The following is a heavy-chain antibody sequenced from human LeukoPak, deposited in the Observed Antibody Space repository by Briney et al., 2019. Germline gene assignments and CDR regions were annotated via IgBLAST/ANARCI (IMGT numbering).Heavy chain of an antibody. D-gene: IGHD6-19*01. CDR2: IYHSGST. V-gene: IGHV4-4*02. CDR3: ALISRGIAVPGTEL. J-gene: IGHJ4*02. Sequence: SGTLPLTCAVSGASISSNNWWSWVRPPPGQGLEWIGEIYHSGSTNYTPSLKSRVTISIDKSKSQFSLKLSSVTAADTAVYYCALISRGIAVPGTELWGQGTLVTVSS. CDR1: GASISSNNW.